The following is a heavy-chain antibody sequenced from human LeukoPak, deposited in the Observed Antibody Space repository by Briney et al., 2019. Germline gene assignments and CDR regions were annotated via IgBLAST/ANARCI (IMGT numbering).Heavy chain of an antibody. Sequence: PSETLSLTCTVSDGSINGYYWSWIRQPPGKGLDWIGYMYSGGTTNYSPSLKSRVTISEDMSKNQFSLKLTSVTAADTAVYYCAAGLGYYAAFDIWGQGTMVTVSS. J-gene: IGHJ3*02. D-gene: IGHD3-10*01. CDR2: MYSGGTT. CDR3: AAGLGYYAAFDI. V-gene: IGHV4-59*01. CDR1: DGSINGYY.